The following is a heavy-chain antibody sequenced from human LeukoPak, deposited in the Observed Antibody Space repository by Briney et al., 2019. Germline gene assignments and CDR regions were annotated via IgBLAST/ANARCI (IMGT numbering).Heavy chain of an antibody. CDR3: ARGDIVVVPAAMRGRLDY. J-gene: IGHJ4*02. CDR2: INHSGST. V-gene: IGHV4-34*01. D-gene: IGHD2-2*01. Sequence: SETLSLTCAVYGGSFSGYYWSWIRQPPGKGLEWIGEINHSGSTNYNPSLKSRVTISVDTSKNQFSLKLSSVTAADTAVYYCARGDIVVVPAAMRGRLDYWGQGTLVTVSS. CDR1: GGSFSGYY.